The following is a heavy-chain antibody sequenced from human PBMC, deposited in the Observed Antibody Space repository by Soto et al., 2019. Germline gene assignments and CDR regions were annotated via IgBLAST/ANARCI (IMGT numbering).Heavy chain of an antibody. D-gene: IGHD6-13*01. CDR2: ISAYNGNT. J-gene: IGHJ6*02. Sequence: QVQLVQSGAEVKKPGASVKVSCKASGYTFTSYGISWVRQAPGQGLEWMGWISAYNGNTNYAQKLQGRVTMTTDTSTSTAYMELGSLRSDDTAVYYCARARYSSSWYGRGYYYYGMDVWGQGTTVTVSS. CDR3: ARARYSSSWYGRGYYYYGMDV. V-gene: IGHV1-18*04. CDR1: GYTFTSYG.